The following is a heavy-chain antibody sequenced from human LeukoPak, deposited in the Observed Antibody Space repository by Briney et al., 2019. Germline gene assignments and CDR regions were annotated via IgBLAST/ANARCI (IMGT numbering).Heavy chain of an antibody. D-gene: IGHD6-13*01. CDR3: VKSKYSTSGGPRFDY. Sequence: GGSLRLSCAASGFTFSSFPMSWVRQAPGKGLEWVSTISDSDDSTYYADSVKGRFTISRDNSKNTLYLQMYSLRAEDTAVYYCVKSKYSTSGGPRFDYWGQGTLVTVSS. V-gene: IGHV3-23*01. J-gene: IGHJ4*02. CDR2: ISDSDDST. CDR1: GFTFSSFP.